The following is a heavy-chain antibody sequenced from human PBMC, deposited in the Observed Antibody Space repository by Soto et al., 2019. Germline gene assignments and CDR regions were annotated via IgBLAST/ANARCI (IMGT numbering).Heavy chain of an antibody. J-gene: IGHJ5*01. Sequence: QPCWSLRISCAAGGFTFSTYGMHLVRQAPGKGLEWVAIIWYDGSQKYYADSVKGRFTISRDNSKNTVYLQMNSLRAEDTAVYYCARDKWDNTAKLTDTWGHGTLVTVSS. CDR3: ARDKWDNTAKLTDT. CDR1: GFTFSTYG. D-gene: IGHD5-18*01. V-gene: IGHV3-33*01. CDR2: IWYDGSQK.